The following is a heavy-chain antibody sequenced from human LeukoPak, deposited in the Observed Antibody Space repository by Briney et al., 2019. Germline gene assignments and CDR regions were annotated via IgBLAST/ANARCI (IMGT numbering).Heavy chain of an antibody. CDR3: ARVLGYCSSTSCYLPFNV. CDR1: GGSFSGYY. V-gene: IGHV4-34*01. Sequence: SETLSLTCAVYGGSFSGYYWSWIRQPPGKGLEWIGEINHSGSTNYNPSLKSRVTISVDTSKNQFSLKLSSVTAADTAVYYCARVLGYCSSTSCYLPFNVWGKGTTVTVSS. CDR2: INHSGST. J-gene: IGHJ6*04. D-gene: IGHD2-2*01.